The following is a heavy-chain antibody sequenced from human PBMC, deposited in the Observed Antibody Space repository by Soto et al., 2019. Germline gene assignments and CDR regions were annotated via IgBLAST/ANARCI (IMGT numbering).Heavy chain of an antibody. CDR1: GASVSSNSAA. D-gene: IGHD1-7*01. V-gene: IGHV6-1*01. Sequence: SPTLSLACAISGASVSSNSAAWNWIRPSPSRGLEWLGRTYYRSKWYNDYAVSVKSRITINPDTSKNQFSLQLNSVTPEDTAVYYCARQHGELELPSFDYWGQGTPVTVSA. J-gene: IGHJ4*02. CDR3: ARQHGELELPSFDY. CDR2: TYYRSKWYN.